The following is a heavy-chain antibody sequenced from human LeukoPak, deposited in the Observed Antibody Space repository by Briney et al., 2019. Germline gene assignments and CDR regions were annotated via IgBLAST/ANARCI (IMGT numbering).Heavy chain of an antibody. V-gene: IGHV3-23*01. CDR2: ISGSGGST. CDR3: AKAGYVLSYFDY. Sequence: GGSLRLSCAASGFTFSSYAMSWVRQAPGKGLEWVSAISGSGGSTYYADSVKGRFTISRDNSKSTLYLQMNSLRAEDTAVYYCAKAGYVLSYFDYWGQGTLVTVSS. CDR1: GFTFSSYA. J-gene: IGHJ4*02. D-gene: IGHD2-15*01.